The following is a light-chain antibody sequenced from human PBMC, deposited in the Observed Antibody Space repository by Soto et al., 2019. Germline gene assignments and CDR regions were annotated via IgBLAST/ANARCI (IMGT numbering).Light chain of an antibody. CDR1: QSLNNW. CDR2: KAY. V-gene: IGKV1-5*03. CDR3: QQYNSYSWT. Sequence: DIQMTQSPSTLSASVGDRVTITCRASQSLNNWLAWYQQKPGKAPKLLIYKAYSLESGVPSRFSGSGSGTEFTLTISSLQPYDFAPYYCQQYNSYSWTFGQGTNVDIK. J-gene: IGKJ1*01.